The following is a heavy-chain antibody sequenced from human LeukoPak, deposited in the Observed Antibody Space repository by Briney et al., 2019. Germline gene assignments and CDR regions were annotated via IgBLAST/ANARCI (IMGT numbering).Heavy chain of an antibody. D-gene: IGHD5-24*01. CDR2: LSDSGAST. J-gene: IGHJ4*02. V-gene: IGHV3-23*01. CDR1: GFTFTNHA. CDR3: ARTPSRDGYSHIDL. Sequence: GGSLRLSCAASGFTFTNHAMAWVRLAPGKGLEWVSTLSDSGASTYYADSVKGRFTISRDNSRNTMYLQMDSLRDDDTGVYFCARTPSRDGYSHIDLWGRGALVTVSS.